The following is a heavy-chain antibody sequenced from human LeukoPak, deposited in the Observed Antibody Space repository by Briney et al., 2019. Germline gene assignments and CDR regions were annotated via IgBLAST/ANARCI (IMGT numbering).Heavy chain of an antibody. CDR2: MNPNSGNT. D-gene: IGHD3-3*01. J-gene: IGHJ5*02. CDR3: ARGLGFLEWLAPGSGRRGPYNWFDP. V-gene: IGHV1-8*03. Sequence: GASVKVSCKASGYTFTSYDINWVRQATGQGLEWMGWMNPNSGNTGYAQKFQGRVTITRNTSISTAYMELSSLRSEDTAVYYCARGLGFLEWLAPGSGRRGPYNWFDPWGQGTLVTVSS. CDR1: GYTFTSYD.